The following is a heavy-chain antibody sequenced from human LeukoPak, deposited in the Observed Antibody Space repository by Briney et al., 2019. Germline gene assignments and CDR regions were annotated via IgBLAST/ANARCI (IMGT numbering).Heavy chain of an antibody. V-gene: IGHV3-33*06. D-gene: IGHD2-2*01. CDR1: GFTFSSYG. Sequence: GGSLRLSCAASGFTFSSYGMHWVRQAPGKGLEWVAVIWYDGSNKYYADSVKGRFTISRDNPKNTLYLQMNSLRAEDTAVYYCAKDGAASGKYQLLSSFDYWGQGTLVTVSS. CDR3: AKDGAASGKYQLLSSFDY. J-gene: IGHJ4*02. CDR2: IWYDGSNK.